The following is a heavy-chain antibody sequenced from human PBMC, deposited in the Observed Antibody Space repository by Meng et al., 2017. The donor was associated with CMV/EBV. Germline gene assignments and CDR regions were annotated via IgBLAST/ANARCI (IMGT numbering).Heavy chain of an antibody. D-gene: IGHD1-26*01. CDR2: IIPIFGTA. V-gene: IGHV1-69*05. CDR1: GGTFSSYA. J-gene: IGHJ4*02. Sequence: SVKVSCKASGGTFSSYAISWVRQAPGQGLVWWGGIIPIFGTANYAQKFQGRVTITTDESTSTAYMELSSLRSEDTAVYYCARQNLGATHFDYWGQGTLVTVSS. CDR3: ARQNLGATHFDY.